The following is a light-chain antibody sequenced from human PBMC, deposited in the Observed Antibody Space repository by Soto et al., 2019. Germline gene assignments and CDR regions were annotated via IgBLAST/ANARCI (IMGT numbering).Light chain of an antibody. CDR1: SSNIGAGYE. V-gene: IGLV1-40*01. CDR2: ANT. Sequence: QSVLTQPPSVSGAPGQRVTISCTGSSSNIGAGYEVHWYQQLPGTAPKLLIYANTNRPSGVPDRFSGSKSGTSASLAITGLQAEDEADYYCQSYDSSLSAVVFGGGTKLTVL. CDR3: QSYDSSLSAVV. J-gene: IGLJ2*01.